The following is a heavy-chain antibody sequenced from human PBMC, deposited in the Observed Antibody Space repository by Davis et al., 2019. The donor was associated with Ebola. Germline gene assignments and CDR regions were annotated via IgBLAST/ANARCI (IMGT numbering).Heavy chain of an antibody. D-gene: IGHD4-17*01. CDR3: AREYGDYYYYYGMDV. CDR1: GFTVSSNY. CDR2: LYSSGST. V-gene: IGHV3-53*01. J-gene: IGHJ6*02. Sequence: GESLKISCAASGFTVSSNYMIWVRQAPGKGLEWVSLLYSSGSTFYADSVKGRFIISRDNAKNSLYLQMNSLRAEDTAVYYCAREYGDYYYYYGMDVWGQGTTVTVSS.